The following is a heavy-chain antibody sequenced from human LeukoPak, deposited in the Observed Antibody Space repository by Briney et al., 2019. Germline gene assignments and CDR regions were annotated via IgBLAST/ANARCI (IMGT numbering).Heavy chain of an antibody. V-gene: IGHV3-7*01. Sequence: GGSLRLSCAASGFTFSRYWMSWVRQAPGKGLEWVANIKQDGNEKYYVDSVKGRFAISRDNAKNSLYLQMNSLRAEDTAVYYSASQHCSSTTCYTDAFDIWGQGTMVTVSS. J-gene: IGHJ3*02. CDR1: GFTFSRYW. CDR3: ASQHCSSTTCYTDAFDI. D-gene: IGHD2-2*02. CDR2: IKQDGNEK.